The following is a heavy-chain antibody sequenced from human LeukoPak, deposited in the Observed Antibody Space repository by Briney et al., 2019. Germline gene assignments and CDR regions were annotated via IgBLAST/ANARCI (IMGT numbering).Heavy chain of an antibody. CDR2: ISYDGSNK. Sequence: GGSLRLSCAASGFTFSSYAMHWVRQAPGKGLEWVAVISYDGSNKFYADSVKGRFTISRDNSKNTFYLQMNSLRAEDTAVYYCARTNCGGGCYGAFDIWGQGTMVTVSS. J-gene: IGHJ3*02. CDR3: ARTNCGGGCYGAFDI. D-gene: IGHD2-21*01. CDR1: GFTFSSYA. V-gene: IGHV3-30*14.